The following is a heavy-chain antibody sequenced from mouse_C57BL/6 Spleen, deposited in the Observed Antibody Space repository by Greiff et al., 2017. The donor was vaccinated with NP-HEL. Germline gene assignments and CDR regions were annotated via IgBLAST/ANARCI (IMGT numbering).Heavy chain of an antibody. Sequence: QVQLQQPGAELVMPGASVKLSCKASGYTFTSYWMHWVKQRPGQGLEWIGEIDPSDSYTNYNQKFKGKSTLTVDKSSSTAYMQLSSLTSADSAVLYLARFYGNLYAKDLRGQGTPGHGLL. V-gene: IGHV1-69*01. J-gene: IGHJ4*01. CDR2: IDPSDSYT. D-gene: IGHD2-1*01. CDR1: GYTFTSYW. CDR3: ARFYGNLYAKDL.